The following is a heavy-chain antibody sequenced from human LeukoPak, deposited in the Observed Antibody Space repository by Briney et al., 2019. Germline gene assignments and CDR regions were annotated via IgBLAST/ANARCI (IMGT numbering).Heavy chain of an antibody. CDR3: VRDRETTVTTLDF. D-gene: IGHD4-11*01. CDR1: GFIFSSYW. V-gene: IGHV3-74*03. CDR2: ISGDGSST. Sequence: GSLRLSCAASGFIFSSYWMHWVRHVPGKRLVWVSRISGDGSSTTYADSVKGRFTISRDNAKNTLYLQMSSLRAEDTAVYYCVRDRETTVTTLDFWGQGTVVTVSS. J-gene: IGHJ4*02.